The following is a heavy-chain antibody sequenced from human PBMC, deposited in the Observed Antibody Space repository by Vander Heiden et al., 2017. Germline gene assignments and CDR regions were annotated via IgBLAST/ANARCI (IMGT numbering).Heavy chain of an antibody. CDR2: ISWNSGSI. CDR3: AKDISSSCSLTDY. CDR1: GFPFDDYA. D-gene: IGHD6-13*01. J-gene: IGHJ4*02. Sequence: EVQLVESGGGLVQPGRSLRLSCAASGFPFDDYAMHWVRQAPGKGLEWVSGISWNSGSIGYADSVKGRFTISRDNAKNSLYLQMNSLRAEDTALYYCAKDISSSCSLTDYWGQGTLVTVSS. V-gene: IGHV3-9*01.